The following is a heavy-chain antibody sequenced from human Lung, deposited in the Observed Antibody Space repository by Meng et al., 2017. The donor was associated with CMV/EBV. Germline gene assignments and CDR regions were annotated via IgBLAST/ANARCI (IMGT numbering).Heavy chain of an antibody. CDR3: ARALDTAMVTFDY. CDR1: GGSISSGDYY. CDR2: IYYSGST. V-gene: IGHV4-30-4*08. Sequence: QVQLQESGPGLVKPSQTLSLTFTVSGGSISSGDYYWSWIRQPPGKGLEWIGYIYYSGSTYYNPSLKSRVTISVDTSKNQFSLKLSSVTAADTAVYYCARALDTAMVTFDYWGQGTLVTVSS. D-gene: IGHD5-18*01. J-gene: IGHJ4*02.